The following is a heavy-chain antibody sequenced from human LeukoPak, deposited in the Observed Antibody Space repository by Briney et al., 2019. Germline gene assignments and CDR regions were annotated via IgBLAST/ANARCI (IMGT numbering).Heavy chain of an antibody. J-gene: IGHJ5*02. CDR3: ARTGRGVSFDP. CDR1: GGSFSGYY. D-gene: IGHD1-1*01. CDR2: INHSGST. Sequence: PSETLSLTCAVYGGSFSGYYWSWISEPPGKGLEWIVEINHSGSTNYNPSLKCRVSISVDTSKNQFSLKLSSEAAADTAVYYCARTGRGVSFDPWGQGTLVTVSS. V-gene: IGHV4-34*01.